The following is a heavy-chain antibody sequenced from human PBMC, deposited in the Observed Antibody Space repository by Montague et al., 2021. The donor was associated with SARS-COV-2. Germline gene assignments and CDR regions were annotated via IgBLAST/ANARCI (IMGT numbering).Heavy chain of an antibody. CDR3: AVELNYFFDY. Sequence: ETLSLTCNVSGDSITNTRYFWGWIRQPPGKALEWIGSIYHNGKTYYNPSLERRALLSIDTSKNQFSLRLSSVIASDTAVYYCAVELNYFFDYWGQGFLVSASS. CDR1: GDSITNTRYF. J-gene: IGHJ4*02. V-gene: IGHV4-39*01. CDR2: IYHNGKT. D-gene: IGHD1-7*01.